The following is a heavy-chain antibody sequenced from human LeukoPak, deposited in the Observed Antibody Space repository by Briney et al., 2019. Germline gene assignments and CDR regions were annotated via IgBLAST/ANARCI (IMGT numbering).Heavy chain of an antibody. CDR3: ARVTKRKDYYDSSGYLLYFDY. Sequence: ASVKVSCKASGYTFTGYYMHWVRQAPGQGLEWMGWINPNSGGTNCAQKFQGRVTMTRDTSISTAYMELSRLRSDDTAVYYYARVTKRKDYYDSSGYLLYFDYWGQGTLVTVSS. V-gene: IGHV1-2*02. J-gene: IGHJ4*02. D-gene: IGHD3-22*01. CDR1: GYTFTGYY. CDR2: INPNSGGT.